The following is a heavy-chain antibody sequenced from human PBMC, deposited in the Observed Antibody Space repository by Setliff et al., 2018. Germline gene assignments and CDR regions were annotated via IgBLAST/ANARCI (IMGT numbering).Heavy chain of an antibody. Sequence: ASVKVSCKVSGYTLTELSRHWVRQAPGKGLEWMGGFDPEDGETIYAQKFQGRVTMTEDTSTDTAYMELRSLRSDDTAVYYCARVPGGLSDAFDIWGQGTMVTVSS. CDR2: FDPEDGET. CDR3: ARVPGGLSDAFDI. CDR1: GYTLTELS. V-gene: IGHV1-24*01. J-gene: IGHJ3*02. D-gene: IGHD3-16*01.